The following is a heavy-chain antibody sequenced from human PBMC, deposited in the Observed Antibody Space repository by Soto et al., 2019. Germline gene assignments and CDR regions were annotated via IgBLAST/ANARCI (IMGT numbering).Heavy chain of an antibody. V-gene: IGHV1-3*01. J-gene: IGHJ4*02. D-gene: IGHD3-22*01. CDR1: GYTFTSYA. Sequence: ASVKVSCKASGYTFTSYAMRWVRQAPGQRLEWMGWINAGNGNTKYSQKFQGRVTITRDTSASTAYMELSSLRSEDTAVYYCARGKDSSGYPFDYWGQGTLVTVSS. CDR2: INAGNGNT. CDR3: ARGKDSSGYPFDY.